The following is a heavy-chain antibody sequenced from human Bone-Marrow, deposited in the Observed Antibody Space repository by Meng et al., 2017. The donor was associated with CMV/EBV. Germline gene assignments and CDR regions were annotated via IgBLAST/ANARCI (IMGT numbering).Heavy chain of an antibody. D-gene: IGHD1-26*01. Sequence: SVKVSCKASGGTFSSYAISWVRQAPGQGLEWMGGIIPIFGTANYAQKFQGRVTITTDESTSTAYMELSSLRSEDTAVYYCARRTEPYSGSYRGAFDIWGQGTMVTGSS. CDR2: IIPIFGTA. CDR1: GGTFSSYA. CDR3: ARRTEPYSGSYRGAFDI. J-gene: IGHJ3*02. V-gene: IGHV1-69*05.